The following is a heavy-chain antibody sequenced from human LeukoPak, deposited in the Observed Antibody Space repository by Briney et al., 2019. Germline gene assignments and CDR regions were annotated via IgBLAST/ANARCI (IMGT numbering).Heavy chain of an antibody. D-gene: IGHD5-18*01. V-gene: IGHV3-30-3*01. CDR1: GFTFSSCP. Sequence: PGGSLRLSCAASGFTFSSCPIHWVRQAPGKGLDWVAVISDDGNNPYYSDSVKGRFTISRDNSKNTVYLQMNSLRAEDTAVYYCASIFSSGYSYFDYWGQGTLVTVSS. CDR2: ISDDGNNP. J-gene: IGHJ4*02. CDR3: ASIFSSGYSYFDY.